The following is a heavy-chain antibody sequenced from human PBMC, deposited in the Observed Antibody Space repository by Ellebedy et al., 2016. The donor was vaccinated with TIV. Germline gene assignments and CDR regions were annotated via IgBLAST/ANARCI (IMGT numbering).Heavy chain of an antibody. J-gene: IGHJ3*02. Sequence: AASVKVSCKASGGTFSNYTIFWVRQAPGQGLEWMGRIIPFLGLTNYAQNFQDRVTITADKSTTTAYMEMSSLRFEDTAIFYCARVRYTGTTGPDPATGPFDIWGQGTKVTVSS. D-gene: IGHD1-1*01. CDR1: GGTFSNYT. V-gene: IGHV1-69*02. CDR3: ARVRYTGTTGPDPATGPFDI. CDR2: IIPFLGLT.